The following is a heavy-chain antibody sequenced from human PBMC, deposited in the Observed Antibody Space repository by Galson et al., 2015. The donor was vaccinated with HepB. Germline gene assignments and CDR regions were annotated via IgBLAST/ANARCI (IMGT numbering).Heavy chain of an antibody. J-gene: IGHJ4*02. CDR3: AREAREARLWGYYFDY. Sequence: SLRLSCAASGFTFSSYSMNWVRQAPGKGLEWVSSISSSSYIYYADSVKGRFTISRDNAKNSLYLQMNSLRAEDTAVYYCAREAREARLWGYYFDYWGQGTLVTVSS. CDR1: GFTFSSYS. D-gene: IGHD2-21*01. CDR2: ISSSSYI. V-gene: IGHV3-21*01.